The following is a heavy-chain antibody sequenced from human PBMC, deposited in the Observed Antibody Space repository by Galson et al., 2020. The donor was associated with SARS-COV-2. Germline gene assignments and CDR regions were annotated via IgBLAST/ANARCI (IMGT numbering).Heavy chain of an antibody. J-gene: IGHJ4*02. CDR2: IYYSGST. D-gene: IGHD4-17*01. V-gene: IGHV4-59*11. CDR1: GGSISSHY. Sequence: SETLSLTCTVSGGSISSHYWSWIRQPPGKGLEWIGYIYYSGSTNYNPSLKSRVTISVDTSKNQFSLKLSSVTAADTAVYYCAGHDYGDYEVWFDYWGQGTLVTVSS. CDR3: AGHDYGDYEVWFDY.